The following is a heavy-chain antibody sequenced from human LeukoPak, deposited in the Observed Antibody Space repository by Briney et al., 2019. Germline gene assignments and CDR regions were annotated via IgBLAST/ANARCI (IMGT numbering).Heavy chain of an antibody. V-gene: IGHV3-64*01. D-gene: IGHD3-9*01. J-gene: IGHJ4*02. CDR1: GFTFSSYA. Sequence: GGPLRLSCAASGFTFSSYAMHCVRQAPGKGLEYVSAISSNGGSTYYANSVKGRFTISRDNSKNTLYLQMGSLRADDMAVYYCATSILTGYYPNYWGQGTLVTVSS. CDR3: ATSILTGYYPNY. CDR2: ISSNGGST.